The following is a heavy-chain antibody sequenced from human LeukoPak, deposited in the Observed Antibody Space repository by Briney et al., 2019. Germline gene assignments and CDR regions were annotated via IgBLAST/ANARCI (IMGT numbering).Heavy chain of an antibody. CDR3: ARDRDYYDRGDYYYYMDV. V-gene: IGHV4-38-2*02. D-gene: IGHD3-22*01. Sequence: PSETLSLTCTVSGYSISSGYYWGWIRQPPGKGLEWIGSIYHSGSTYYNPSLKSRVTMSVDTSKNQFSLKLSSVTAADTAVYYCARDRDYYDRGDYYYYMDVWGKGTTVTISS. CDR1: GYSISSGYY. CDR2: IYHSGST. J-gene: IGHJ6*03.